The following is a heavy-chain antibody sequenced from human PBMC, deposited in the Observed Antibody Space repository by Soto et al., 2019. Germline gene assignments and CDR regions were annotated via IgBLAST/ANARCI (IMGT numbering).Heavy chain of an antibody. Sequence: QVQLQESGPGLVKPSQTLSLTCTVSGGSISSGDYYWSWIRQPPGKGLEWIGYIYYSGSTYYNPALKSRVTISVDTSKNQFSLKLSSVTAADTAVYYCARVSIAAAGTFDYWGQGTLVTVSS. CDR2: IYYSGST. J-gene: IGHJ4*02. CDR3: ARVSIAAAGTFDY. D-gene: IGHD6-13*01. CDR1: GGSISSGDYY. V-gene: IGHV4-30-4*01.